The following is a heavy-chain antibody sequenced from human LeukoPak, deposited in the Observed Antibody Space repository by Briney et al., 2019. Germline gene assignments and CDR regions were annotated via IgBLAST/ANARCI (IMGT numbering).Heavy chain of an antibody. CDR1: GGSISSGDYY. D-gene: IGHD3-10*01. CDR3: AREGRYYGSGSYYNP. J-gene: IGHJ5*02. Sequence: SQTLSLTCTVSGGSISSGDYYWSWIRQPPGKGLVWIGYISYSGNTYYNPSLKSRVSISVDTSKNQFSLKLYSVTAADTAVYYCAREGRYYGSGSYYNPWGQGTLVTVSS. CDR2: ISYSGNT. V-gene: IGHV4-30-4*01.